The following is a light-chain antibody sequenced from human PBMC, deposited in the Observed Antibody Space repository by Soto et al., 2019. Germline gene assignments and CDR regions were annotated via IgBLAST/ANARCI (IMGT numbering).Light chain of an antibody. J-gene: IGLJ1*01. Sequence: QLVLTQSPSASASLGASVKLTCTLSSGHSSYAIAWHQQQPEKGPRYLMKLNSDGSHSKGDGIPDRFSGSSSGAERYLTIPALQSEEEADYYCQTWGTGIQVFGTGTKVTVL. CDR2: LNSDGSH. V-gene: IGLV4-69*01. CDR1: SGHSSYA. CDR3: QTWGTGIQV.